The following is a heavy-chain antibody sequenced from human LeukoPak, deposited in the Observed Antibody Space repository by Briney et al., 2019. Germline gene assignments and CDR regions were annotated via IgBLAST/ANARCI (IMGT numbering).Heavy chain of an antibody. J-gene: IGHJ4*02. Sequence: SETLSLTCTVSGGSISSSSYYWGWIRQPPGKGLEWIGSIYYSGSTYYNPSLKSRVTISVDTSKNRFSLKLSSVTAADTAVYYCAITIFGVVTYGVDYWGQGTLVTVSS. CDR3: AITIFGVVTYGVDY. CDR1: GGSISSSSYY. CDR2: IYYSGST. D-gene: IGHD3-3*01. V-gene: IGHV4-39*07.